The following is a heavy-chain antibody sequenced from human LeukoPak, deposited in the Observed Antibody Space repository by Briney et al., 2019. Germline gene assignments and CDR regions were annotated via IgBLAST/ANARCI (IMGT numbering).Heavy chain of an antibody. J-gene: IGHJ4*02. CDR3: ARGRYYDTTHSSPFDF. CDR2: IIPVLNIT. D-gene: IGHD3-22*01. CDR1: GGTFSSSA. V-gene: IGHV1-69*04. Sequence: ASVKVSCKTSGGTFSSSAITWVRQAPGQGLEWMGRIIPVLNITRYTQKFQGRVTITADTSTSTVYMELSSLRSEETAVYYCARGRYYDTTHSSPFDFWGQGTLVTVSS.